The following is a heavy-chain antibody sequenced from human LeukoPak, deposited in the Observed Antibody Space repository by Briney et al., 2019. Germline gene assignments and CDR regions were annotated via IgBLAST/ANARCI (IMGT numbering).Heavy chain of an antibody. CDR1: GGSISSYY. Sequence: SETLSLTCTVSGGSISSYYWSWIRQPPGKGLEWIGYIYYSGSTNYNPSLKSRVTISVDTSKNQFSLKLSSVTAADTAVYYCARLASGRATPKQDYFDYWGQGTLVTVSS. J-gene: IGHJ4*02. D-gene: IGHD1-26*01. CDR3: ARLASGRATPKQDYFDY. CDR2: IYYSGST. V-gene: IGHV4-59*08.